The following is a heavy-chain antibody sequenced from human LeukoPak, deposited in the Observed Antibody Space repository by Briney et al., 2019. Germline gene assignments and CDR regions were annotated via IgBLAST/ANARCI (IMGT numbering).Heavy chain of an antibody. V-gene: IGHV3-9*01. Sequence: GGSLRLSCAASGFTFSDYAMHWVRQAPGKGLEWVSGISWNSGSIGYADSVKGRFTISRDNAKNSLYLQMNSLRAEDTALYYCAKDNRTGYYNPLFDYWGQGTLVTVSS. CDR1: GFTFSDYA. CDR2: ISWNSGSI. J-gene: IGHJ4*02. CDR3: AKDNRTGYYNPLFDY. D-gene: IGHD3/OR15-3a*01.